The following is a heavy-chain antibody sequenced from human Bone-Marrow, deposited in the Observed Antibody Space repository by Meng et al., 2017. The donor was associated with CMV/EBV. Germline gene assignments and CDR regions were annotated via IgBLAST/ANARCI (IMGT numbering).Heavy chain of an antibody. D-gene: IGHD2-15*01. J-gene: IGHJ4*02. CDR2: IYYSGST. V-gene: IGHV4-39*07. Sequence: GSLRLSCTVSGGSISSSSYYWGWIRQPPGKGLEWIGSIYYSGSTYYNPSLKSRVTISVDTSKNQFSLKLSSVTAADTAVYYCARGVVVVAVRNWGQGPLVTVYS. CDR1: GGSISSSSYY. CDR3: ARGVVVVAVRN.